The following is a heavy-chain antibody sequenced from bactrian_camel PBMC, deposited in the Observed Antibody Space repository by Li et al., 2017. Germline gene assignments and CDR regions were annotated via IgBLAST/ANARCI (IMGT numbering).Heavy chain of an antibody. CDR3: VADPCRQIEYDFPPPLVDFEY. CDR2: LYTGRGST. J-gene: IGHJ6*01. D-gene: IGHD3*01. V-gene: IGHV3S54*01. CDR1: GYSASFRY. Sequence: HVQLVESGGGSVQAGGSLRLSCVVSGYSASFRYMGWFRQAPGKERQAVAGLYTGRGSTYYTDSVKGRFTISQDNAKNTLYLQMDSLKPEDTAMYYCVADPCRQIEYDFPPPLVDFEYWGQGTQVTVS.